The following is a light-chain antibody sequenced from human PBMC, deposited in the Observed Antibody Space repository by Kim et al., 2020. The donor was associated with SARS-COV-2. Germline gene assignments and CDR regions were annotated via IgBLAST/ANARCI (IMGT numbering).Light chain of an antibody. Sequence: LTQPASVSGSPGQSITISCTGTSSDVGSYNLVSWYQQHPGKAPKLMIYEVSKRPSGVSNRFSGSKSGNTASLTISGLQAEDEADYYCCSCAGSRVFG. V-gene: IGLV2-23*02. CDR3: CSCAGSRV. J-gene: IGLJ3*02. CDR1: SSDVGSYNL. CDR2: EVS.